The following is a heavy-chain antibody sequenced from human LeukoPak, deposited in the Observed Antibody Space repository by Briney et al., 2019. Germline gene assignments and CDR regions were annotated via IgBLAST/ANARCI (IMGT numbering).Heavy chain of an antibody. D-gene: IGHD4-23*01. V-gene: IGHV4-4*09. Sequence: PSETLSLTCTVSGGSISSYYWGCIRQPPGEGLEWIVYIYHSGSTDYNPSLKSRVTISVDTSKSQFSLKLTSVTAADTAVYYCASLTTVVTAYYFDYWGQGPLVTVSS. CDR1: GGSISSYY. CDR2: IYHSGST. CDR3: ASLTTVVTAYYFDY. J-gene: IGHJ4*02.